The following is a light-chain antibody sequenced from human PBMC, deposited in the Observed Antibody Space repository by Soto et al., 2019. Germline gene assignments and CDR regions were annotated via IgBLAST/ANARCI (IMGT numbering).Light chain of an antibody. CDR1: SGHTTYA. V-gene: IGLV4-69*01. Sequence: QLVLTQSPSASASLGASVKLTCTLNSGHTTYAIAWHQQQPEKGPRYLMNLNSDGSHSKGDGIPVRFSGSSSGAERYLTISSLQSEDEADYYCQTWGTGPLVFGGGTKLTVL. J-gene: IGLJ2*01. CDR3: QTWGTGPLV. CDR2: LNSDGSH.